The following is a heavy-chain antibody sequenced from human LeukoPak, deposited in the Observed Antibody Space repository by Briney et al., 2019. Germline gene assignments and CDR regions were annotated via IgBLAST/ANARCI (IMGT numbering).Heavy chain of an antibody. CDR2: IYHSGST. Sequence: SQTLSLTCTVSGGSISSGGYYWSWIRQPPGKGLEWIGYIYHSGSTYYNPSLKSRVTISVDRSKNQFSLKLSSVTAADTAVYYCASLVTGTGDAFDIWGQGTMVTVSS. V-gene: IGHV4-30-2*01. J-gene: IGHJ3*02. D-gene: IGHD1-7*01. CDR3: ASLVTGTGDAFDI. CDR1: GGSISSGGYY.